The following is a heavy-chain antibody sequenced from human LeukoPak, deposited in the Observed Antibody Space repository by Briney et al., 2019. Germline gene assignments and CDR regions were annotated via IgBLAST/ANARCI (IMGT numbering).Heavy chain of an antibody. D-gene: IGHD2-2*01. Sequence: PVGSLRLSCAASGFTFSSYAMHWVRQAPGKGLEWVAVISYDGSNKYYADSVKGRFTISRDNSKNTLYLQMNSLRAEDTAVYYCARDLRYCSSTSCYELGAFDIWGQGTVVPVSS. CDR1: GFTFSSYA. V-gene: IGHV3-30-3*01. CDR3: ARDLRYCSSTSCYELGAFDI. CDR2: ISYDGSNK. J-gene: IGHJ3*02.